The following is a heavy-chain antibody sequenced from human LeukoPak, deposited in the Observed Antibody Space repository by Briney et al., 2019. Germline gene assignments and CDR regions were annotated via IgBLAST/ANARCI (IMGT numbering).Heavy chain of an antibody. CDR2: ISGSGGRGTT. J-gene: IGHJ4*02. V-gene: IGHV3-23*01. D-gene: IGHD6-13*01. Sequence: PGGSLRPSCAASGFTFSNFVMTWVRQAPGKGLEWVSAISGSGGRGTTYYADSAKGRFTISRDSAKNTMYLQMNSLSVEDTAVYYCAKDIAASGLPRIFDFWGQGTLVTVSS. CDR1: GFTFSNFV. CDR3: AKDIAASGLPRIFDF.